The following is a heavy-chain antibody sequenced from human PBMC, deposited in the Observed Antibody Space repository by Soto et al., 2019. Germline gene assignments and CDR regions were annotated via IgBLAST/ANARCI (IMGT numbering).Heavy chain of an antibody. CDR2: ISYDGSNK. J-gene: IGHJ6*02. V-gene: IGHV3-30*18. D-gene: IGHD2-2*01. Sequence: GGSLRLSCAASGFTFSSYGMHWVRQAPGKGLEWVAVISYDGSNKYYADSVKGRFTISRDNSKNTLYLQMNSLRAEDTAVYYCAKGSGDIVVEYYYGMDVWGQGTTVTVSS. CDR3: AKGSGDIVVEYYYGMDV. CDR1: GFTFSSYG.